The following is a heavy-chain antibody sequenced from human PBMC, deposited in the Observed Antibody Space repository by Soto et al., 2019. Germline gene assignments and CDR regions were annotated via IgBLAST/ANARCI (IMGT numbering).Heavy chain of an antibody. CDR2: ISGGGDAT. CDR3: AKKSLGSITLPALYYFDY. CDR1: GFTFGNYA. V-gene: IGHV3-23*01. Sequence: EVQLLESGGGLVQPGGSLRLSCAASGFTFGNYAFSWVRQAPGKGLEWVSVISGGGDATYYPDSVKGRFTTFRDNSTNTVYLQMNSLRAEDTAVYYCAKKSLGSITLPALYYFDYWGQGTLVTVSS. D-gene: IGHD7-27*01. J-gene: IGHJ4*02.